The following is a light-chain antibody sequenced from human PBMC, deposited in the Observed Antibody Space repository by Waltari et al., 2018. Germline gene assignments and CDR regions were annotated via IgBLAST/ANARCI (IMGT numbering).Light chain of an antibody. CDR3: AAWDDRMNGHWV. V-gene: IGLV1-44*01. J-gene: IGLJ3*02. Sequence: QSVLTQPPSASETPGQRVTISCSGSSSNIGDNVVNWYQQLPGKAPKLLIYRNDQRTSGVPDRSSASKSGTSASLAISGLQSEDEADYYCAAWDDRMNGHWVFGGGTKVTVL. CDR1: SSNIGDNV. CDR2: RND.